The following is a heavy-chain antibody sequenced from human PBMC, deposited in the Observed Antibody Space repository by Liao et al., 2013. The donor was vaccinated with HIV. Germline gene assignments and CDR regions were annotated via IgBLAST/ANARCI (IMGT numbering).Heavy chain of an antibody. D-gene: IGHD3-3*01. V-gene: IGHV4-61*02. CDR1: GDLIRRDNYY. J-gene: IGHJ4*02. CDR3: ARGTIFGPDY. CDR2: IYTGMSTTGTT. Sequence: QVHLQESGPGLVKPSQTLSLTCTVSGDLIRRDNYYWTWIRQPAGKGLEWIGHIYTGMSTTGTTNYNPSLKSRVTMSVDTSKNQFSLKLSSVTAADTAVYYCARGTIFGPDYWGQGTLVTVSS.